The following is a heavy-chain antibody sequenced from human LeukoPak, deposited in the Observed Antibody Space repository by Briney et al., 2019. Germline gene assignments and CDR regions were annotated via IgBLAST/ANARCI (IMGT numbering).Heavy chain of an antibody. CDR2: IYPADSDT. CDR3: ARLLGVRAFDF. CDR1: GYSFTDYW. D-gene: IGHD2-8*01. J-gene: IGHJ3*01. Sequence: GESLKISCKASGYSFTDYWIGWVRQMPGKGLEWMGIIYPADSDTRYGPSFQGRVTISADKSISTAYLQWSSLKASDTAMYYCARLLGVRAFDFWGQGTMLTVSS. V-gene: IGHV5-51*01.